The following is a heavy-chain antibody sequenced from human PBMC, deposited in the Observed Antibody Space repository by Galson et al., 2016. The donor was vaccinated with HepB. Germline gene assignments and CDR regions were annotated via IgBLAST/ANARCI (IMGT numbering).Heavy chain of an antibody. CDR2: IYSGGST. D-gene: IGHD3-3*01. CDR3: ARDKAAGYDFWSGYFTQTYGMDV. Sequence: SLRLSCAASAFTVSTNYMSWVRQAPGKGLEWVSVIYSGGSTYYADSVKGRFTISRDNSKNTLYLQMNSLRVEDTAVYYCARDKAAGYDFWSGYFTQTYGMDVWGKGTTVIVSS. CDR1: AFTVSTNY. V-gene: IGHV3-66*02. J-gene: IGHJ6*04.